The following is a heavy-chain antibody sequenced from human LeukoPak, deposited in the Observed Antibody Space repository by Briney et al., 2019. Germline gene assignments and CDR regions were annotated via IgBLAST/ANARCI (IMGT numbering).Heavy chain of an antibody. V-gene: IGHV3-74*01. Sequence: GGSLRLSCAASGFTFSSYWMHWVRQAPGKGLVWVSRINSDGRSTTYADSVKGRFTISRDNAKNTLYLQMNSLRAEDTAVYYCATEVPGSYYFDYWGQGTLATVST. CDR1: GFTFSSYW. D-gene: IGHD3-10*01. CDR3: ATEVPGSYYFDY. CDR2: INSDGRST. J-gene: IGHJ4*02.